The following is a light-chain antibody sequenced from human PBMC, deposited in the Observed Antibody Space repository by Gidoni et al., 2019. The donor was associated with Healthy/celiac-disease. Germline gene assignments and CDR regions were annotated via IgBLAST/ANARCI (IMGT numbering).Light chain of an antibody. V-gene: IGKV1-39*01. J-gene: IGKJ1*01. CDR3: QQSYSTPWT. CDR1: QSISSY. Sequence: DIQRTQSPSSRSASVGDRVTITCRASQSISSYLNWYQQKPGKAPKLLIYAASSLQSGVPSRFSGSGSGTDFTLTISSLQPEDFATYYCQQSYSTPWTFGQGTKVEIK. CDR2: AAS.